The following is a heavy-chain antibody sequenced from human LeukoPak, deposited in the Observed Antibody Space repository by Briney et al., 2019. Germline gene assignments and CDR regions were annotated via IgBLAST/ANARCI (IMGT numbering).Heavy chain of an antibody. CDR3: AKPPNDAFDI. J-gene: IGHJ3*02. Sequence: QSGGSLRLSCAASGFNFRSHAMCWIRQAPGKGLEWISTISSSGASAYYADSVKGRFTISRDNSKNTLYLQSDSPRAEDTAVYYCAKPPNDAFDIWGQGTIVTVSS. CDR1: GFNFRSHA. CDR2: ISSSGASA. V-gene: IGHV3-23*01.